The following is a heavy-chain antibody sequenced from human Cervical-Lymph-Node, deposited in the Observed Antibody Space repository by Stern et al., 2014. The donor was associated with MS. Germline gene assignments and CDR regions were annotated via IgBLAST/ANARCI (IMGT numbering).Heavy chain of an antibody. J-gene: IGHJ4*02. V-gene: IGHV3-72*01. CDR2: SRNKANSYTP. D-gene: IGHD1-1*01. CDR1: GFTFSDHY. Sequence: EVQLLESGGDLVQPGGSLRLSCAASGFTFSDHYMDWVRQAPGKGLEWVGRSRNKANSYTPEYAASVRGRFTVSRDGSKDSLYLQMDSLKTEDTAVYYCVRGYNSFDSWGQGTLVTVSS. CDR3: VRGYNSFDS.